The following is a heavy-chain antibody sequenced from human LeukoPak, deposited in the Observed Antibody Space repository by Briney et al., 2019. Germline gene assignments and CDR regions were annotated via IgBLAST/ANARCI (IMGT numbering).Heavy chain of an antibody. CDR3: AKDPYNSYAVTYYFDH. Sequence: GGSLRLSCAASGFTFGTYAMSWVRQAPGKGLEWVSGISGSGDSTYYADSVKGRFTISRDNSKNTLYPQMNSLRAEDTAVYYCAKDPYNSYAVTYYFDHWGQGTLVTVSS. D-gene: IGHD4-11*01. J-gene: IGHJ4*02. CDR1: GFTFGTYA. CDR2: ISGSGDST. V-gene: IGHV3-23*01.